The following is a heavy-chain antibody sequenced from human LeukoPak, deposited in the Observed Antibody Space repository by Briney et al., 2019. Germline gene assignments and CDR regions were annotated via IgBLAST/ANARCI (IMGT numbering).Heavy chain of an antibody. D-gene: IGHD4-17*01. CDR3: ARDRTPGSKTTVTTGYMDV. Sequence: GGSLRLSCATSGFTFSSYGMTWVRQAPGKGLEWVSAISYSAGSTYYADSVKGRFTISRDNSKNTLYLQMGSLRAEDMAVYYCARDRTPGSKTTVTTGYMDVWGKGTTVTVS. J-gene: IGHJ6*03. CDR1: GFTFSSYG. CDR2: ISYSAGST. V-gene: IGHV3-23*01.